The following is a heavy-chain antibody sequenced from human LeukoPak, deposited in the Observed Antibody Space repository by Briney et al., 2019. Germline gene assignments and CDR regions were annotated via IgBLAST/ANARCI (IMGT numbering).Heavy chain of an antibody. D-gene: IGHD3-3*01. CDR3: ARGSTIFGVRPNWFDP. Sequence: SVKVSCKASGYTFTSYDINWVRQATGQGLEWMGWMNPNSGNTGYAQKFQGRVTITRNTSISTAYMELSSLRSEDTAVYYCARGSTIFGVRPNWFDPWGQGTLVTVSS. V-gene: IGHV1-8*03. CDR1: GYTFTSYD. J-gene: IGHJ5*02. CDR2: MNPNSGNT.